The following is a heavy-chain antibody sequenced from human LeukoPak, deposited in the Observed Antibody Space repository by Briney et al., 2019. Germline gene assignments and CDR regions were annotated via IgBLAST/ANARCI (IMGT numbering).Heavy chain of an antibody. CDR1: GGTFSSYA. V-gene: IGHV1-69*05. CDR3: ARVTRGAPGGSYYGYYFDY. J-gene: IGHJ4*02. D-gene: IGHD1-26*01. Sequence: GPSVKVSCKASGGTFSSYAISWVRQAPGQGLEWMGGIIPIFGTANYAQKFQGRVTITTDESTSTAYMELSSLRSEDTAVYYCARVTRGAPGGSYYGYYFDYWGQGTLVTVSS. CDR2: IIPIFGTA.